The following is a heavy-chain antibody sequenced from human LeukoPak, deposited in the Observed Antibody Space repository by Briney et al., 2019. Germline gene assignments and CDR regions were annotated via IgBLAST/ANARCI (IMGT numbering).Heavy chain of an antibody. CDR1: GGSFSGYY. Sequence: PSETLSLTCAVYGGSFSGYYWSWIRQPPGKGLEWIGEINHSGSTNYNPSLKSRVTISVDTSKNQFSLRLTSVTAADTAVYYCARNRVVGAPNFDYWGQGTPVTVFS. J-gene: IGHJ4*02. V-gene: IGHV4-34*01. CDR2: INHSGST. D-gene: IGHD1-26*01. CDR3: ARNRVVGAPNFDY.